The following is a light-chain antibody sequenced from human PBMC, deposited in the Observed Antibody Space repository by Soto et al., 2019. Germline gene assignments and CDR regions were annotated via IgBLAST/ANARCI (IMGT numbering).Light chain of an antibody. Sequence: DIQLTQSPSFLSASVGDRVTITCRASQGISSSLAWYQQKPGKAPKLLIYAASTLHSGVPSRFSGSGSGTEFTLTISSLQPEDFATYYCQQLNSYPLFTFGPGTKVDIK. J-gene: IGKJ3*01. CDR3: QQLNSYPLFT. CDR1: QGISSS. CDR2: AAS. V-gene: IGKV1-9*01.